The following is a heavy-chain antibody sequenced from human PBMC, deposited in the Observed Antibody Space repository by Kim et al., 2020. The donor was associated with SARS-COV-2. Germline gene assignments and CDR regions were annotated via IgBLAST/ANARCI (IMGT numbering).Heavy chain of an antibody. D-gene: IGHD3-9*01. CDR2: IIPILGIA. CDR1: GGTFSSYA. V-gene: IGHV1-69*04. J-gene: IGHJ1*01. CDR3: ARGGRLPQYYEILTGYYKKPPWGYFQH. Sequence: SVKVSCKASGGTFSSYAISWVRQAPGQGLEWMGRIIPILGIANYAQKFQGRVTITADKSTSTAYMELSSLRSEDTAVYYCARGGRLPQYYEILTGYYKKPPWGYFQHWGQGTLVTISS.